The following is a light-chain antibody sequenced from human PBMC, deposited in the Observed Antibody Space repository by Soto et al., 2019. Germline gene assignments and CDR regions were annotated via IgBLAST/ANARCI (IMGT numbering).Light chain of an antibody. CDR3: SSYTSSSTWV. Sequence: QSALTQPASVSGSPGQSITISCTGTSSDVGAYNYVSWYQQYPGKAPKVIIFEVRKRPSGVSNRFSGSKSGNTASLTISGLQADDEADYYCSSYTSSSTWVFGGGTKLTVL. V-gene: IGLV2-14*01. CDR1: SSDVGAYNY. J-gene: IGLJ3*02. CDR2: EVR.